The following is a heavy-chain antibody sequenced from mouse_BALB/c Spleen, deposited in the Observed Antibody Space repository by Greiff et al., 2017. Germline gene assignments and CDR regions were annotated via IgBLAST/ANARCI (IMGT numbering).Heavy chain of an antibody. D-gene: IGHD2-3*01. Sequence: EVKLMESGPGLVKPSQSLSLTCTVTGYSITSDYAWNWIRQFPGNKLEWMGYISYSGSTSYNPSLKSRISITRDTSKNQFFLQLNSVTTEYTATYYCARDGYYEPMDYWGQGTSVTVSS. CDR1: GYSITSDYA. J-gene: IGHJ4*01. CDR3: ARDGYYEPMDY. CDR2: ISYSGST. V-gene: IGHV3-2*02.